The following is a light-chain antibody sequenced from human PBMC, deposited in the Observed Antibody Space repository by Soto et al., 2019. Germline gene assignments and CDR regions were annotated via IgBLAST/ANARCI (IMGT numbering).Light chain of an antibody. J-gene: IGLJ3*02. V-gene: IGLV1-47*01. CDR2: RNN. Sequence: QSVLTQPPSASGTPGQRVTISCSGGSSNIGSNYVYWYQQLPGTAPKLLIYRNNQRPSGVPERFSGSKSGNTASLTISGLQAEDEADYYCSSYTSSSTLAVFGGGTKLTVL. CDR3: SSYTSSSTLAV. CDR1: SSNIGSNY.